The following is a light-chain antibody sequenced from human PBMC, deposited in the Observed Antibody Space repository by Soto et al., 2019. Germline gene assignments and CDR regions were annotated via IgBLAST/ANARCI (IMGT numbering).Light chain of an antibody. CDR1: QSVSSY. Sequence: EIVLTQSPATLSLSPGERATLSCRASQSVSSYLAWYQQKPGQAPRLLIYDASNGATGIPARFSGSGSGTDFTLTISSLEPEDFAVYYCQQRSNWPLITFGQGTRLEI. V-gene: IGKV3-11*01. J-gene: IGKJ5*01. CDR3: QQRSNWPLIT. CDR2: DAS.